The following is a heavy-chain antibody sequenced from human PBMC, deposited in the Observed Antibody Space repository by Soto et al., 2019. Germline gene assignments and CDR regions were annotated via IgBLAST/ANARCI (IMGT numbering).Heavy chain of an antibody. Sequence: CGSLRLSCAPSGFTFSSYSMNWVRQAPGKGQKRLSSISSTSDYITNTGSLKGRFTISRDNSKNCLYVQMSSLRAEDTAVHYRARDPRYYGSGSNYYFNYGGQGP. CDR3: ARDPRYYGSGSNYYFNY. V-gene: IGHV3-21*01. CDR1: GFTFSSYS. CDR2: ISSTSDYI. J-gene: IGHJ4*02. D-gene: IGHD3-10*01.